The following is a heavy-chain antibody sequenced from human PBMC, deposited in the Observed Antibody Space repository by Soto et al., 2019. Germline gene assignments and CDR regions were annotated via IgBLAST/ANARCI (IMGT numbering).Heavy chain of an antibody. CDR2: INHSGST. Sequence: QVQLQQWGAGLLKPSETLSLTCAVYGGSFSGYYWSWIRQPPGKGLEWIGEINHSGSTNYNPSLTSRVTISVDTSKNQFSLKLSSVTAADTAVYYCARGRGSPSSSYSSSSGGDYWGQGTLVTVSS. V-gene: IGHV4-34*01. D-gene: IGHD6-6*01. J-gene: IGHJ4*02. CDR1: GGSFSGYY. CDR3: ARGRGSPSSSYSSSSGGDY.